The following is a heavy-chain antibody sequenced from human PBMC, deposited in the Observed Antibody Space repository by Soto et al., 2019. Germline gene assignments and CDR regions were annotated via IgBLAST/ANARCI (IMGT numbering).Heavy chain of an antibody. CDR1: GFTFSEHY. J-gene: IGHJ3*02. CDR3: SGLPPENRGLDAFDI. D-gene: IGHD3-10*01. Sequence: PGGSLRLSCVASGFTFSEHYIDWVRHAPGKGLEWVGRSRDKARSYSTEYATAVKGRFTISRDESKNSFYLQMNSLKSEDTAVYYCSGLPPENRGLDAFDIWGQGTMVTVSS. V-gene: IGHV3-72*01. CDR2: SRDKARSYST.